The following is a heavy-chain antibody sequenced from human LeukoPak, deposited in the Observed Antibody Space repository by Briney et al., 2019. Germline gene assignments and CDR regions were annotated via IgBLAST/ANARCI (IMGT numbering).Heavy chain of an antibody. D-gene: IGHD4-17*01. CDR1: GYTFTSYY. Sequence: GASVKVSCKASGYTFTSYYMHWVRQAPGQGLEWMGIINPSGGSTSYAQKFQGRVTMTRDTSTSTVYMELSSLRSEDTAVYYCALTTVTTYYYYGMDVWGQGTTVTVSS. CDR3: ALTTVTTYYYYGMDV. V-gene: IGHV1-46*01. CDR2: INPSGGST. J-gene: IGHJ6*02.